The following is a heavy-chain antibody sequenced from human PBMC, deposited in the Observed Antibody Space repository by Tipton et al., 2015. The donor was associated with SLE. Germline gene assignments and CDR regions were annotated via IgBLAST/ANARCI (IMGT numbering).Heavy chain of an antibody. Sequence: RSLRLSCAASGFTFDDYAMHWVRQAPGKGLEWVSGISWNSGSIGYADSVKGRFTISRDNAKNSLYLQMNSLRAEDTAVYYCARDGDCGGDCYSGPLDYWGQGTLVTVSS. J-gene: IGHJ4*02. CDR2: ISWNSGSI. CDR3: ARDGDCGGDCYSGPLDY. V-gene: IGHV3-9*01. CDR1: GFTFDDYA. D-gene: IGHD2-21*02.